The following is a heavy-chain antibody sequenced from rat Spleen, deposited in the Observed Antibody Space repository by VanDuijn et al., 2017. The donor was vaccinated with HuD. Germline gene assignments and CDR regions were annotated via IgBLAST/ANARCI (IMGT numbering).Heavy chain of an antibody. V-gene: IGHV2-45*01. Sequence: QVQLMESGXXLVQPSXXXSLXXTVXXXSLXXXNVHGVRQPQGKWLEWMGVMWSGGSTDYNSTLKSRRSISRDTSKNQGFLKMNSLQSEDTTTDYCARDLDGYFDYWGQGVMVTVSS. D-gene: IGHD1-12*03. J-gene: IGHJ2*01. CDR1: XXSLXXXN. CDR3: ARDLDGYFDY. CDR2: MWSGGST.